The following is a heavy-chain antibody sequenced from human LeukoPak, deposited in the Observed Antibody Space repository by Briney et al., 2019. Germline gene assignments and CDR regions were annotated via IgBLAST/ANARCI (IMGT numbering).Heavy chain of an antibody. CDR2: IYYSGST. J-gene: IGHJ4*02. D-gene: IGHD5-24*01. CDR1: GGSISSSSYY. Sequence: SETLSLTCTVSGGSISSSSYYWGWIRQPPGKGLEWIGSIYYSGSTYYNPSLKSRVTISVDTSKNQFSLKLSSVTAADTAVYYCARDQREMDYWGQGTLVTVSS. CDR3: ARDQREMDY. V-gene: IGHV4-39*07.